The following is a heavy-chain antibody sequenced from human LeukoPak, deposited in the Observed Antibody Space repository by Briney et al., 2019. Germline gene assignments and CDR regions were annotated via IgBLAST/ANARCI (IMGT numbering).Heavy chain of an antibody. CDR1: ALTFSSYA. V-gene: IGHV3-23*01. CDR2: PSGGGGSGGET. CDR3: AKGPPFYAMDV. Sequence: PGVTLRLSCAAYALTFSSYAMSWDTHAPGRGLEWVSLPSGGGGSGGETYYAESAKGGFTMYRDHYKNNLYLQMNSRRAEDTALYYCAKGPPFYAMDVWGQGTTVIVSS. J-gene: IGHJ6*02.